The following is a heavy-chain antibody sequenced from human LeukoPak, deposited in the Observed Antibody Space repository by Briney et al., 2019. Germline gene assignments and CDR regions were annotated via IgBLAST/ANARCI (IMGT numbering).Heavy chain of an antibody. CDR3: ATTDSSGQTFDY. D-gene: IGHD3-22*01. V-gene: IGHV4-59*08. J-gene: IGHJ4*02. CDR2: IYYSGST. Sequence: NPSETLSLTCTVSGGSISSYYWSWIRQPPGKGQEWIGYIYYSGSTNYNPSLKSRVTISVDTSKSQFSLKLSSVTAADTAVYYCATTDSSGQTFDYWGQGTLVTVSS. CDR1: GGSISSYY.